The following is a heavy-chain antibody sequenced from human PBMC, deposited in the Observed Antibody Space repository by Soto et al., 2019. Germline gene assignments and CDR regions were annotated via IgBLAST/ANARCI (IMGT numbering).Heavy chain of an antibody. CDR1: GGTFSSYA. D-gene: IGHD6-6*01. V-gene: IGHV1-69*13. CDR3: ARDKYSSSSPQGVPPPLS. CDR2: IITIFGTA. Sequence: GASVKVSCKASGGTFSSYAISWVRQAPGQGLEWMGGIITIFGTANYAQKFQGRVTITADESTSTAYMELSSLRSEDTAVYYCARDKYSSSSPQGVPPPLSWGQGTLVTVSS. J-gene: IGHJ5*02.